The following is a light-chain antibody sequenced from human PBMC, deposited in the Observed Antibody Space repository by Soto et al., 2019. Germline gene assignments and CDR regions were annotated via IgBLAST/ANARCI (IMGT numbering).Light chain of an antibody. CDR3: TSYISSSTLV. CDR1: SSDVGGYNY. V-gene: IGLV2-14*01. J-gene: IGLJ2*01. CDR2: EVS. Sequence: QSALTQPASVSGSPGQSITISCIGTSSDVGGYNYVSWYQQHPGKAPKLMFYEVSNRPSGVSNRFSGSKSGNTASLTISGLQGEDEADYYCTSYISSSTLVFGGGTKLTVL.